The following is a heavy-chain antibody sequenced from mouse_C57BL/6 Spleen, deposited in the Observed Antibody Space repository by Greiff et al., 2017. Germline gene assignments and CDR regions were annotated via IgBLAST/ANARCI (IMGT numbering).Heavy chain of an antibody. CDR3: ARGAGYLGY. CDR1: GYTLTSYW. D-gene: IGHD3-3*01. Sequence: VKLQQPGAELVKPGASVKMSCKASGYTLTSYWITWVKQRPGQGLEWIGDIYPGSGSTNYNEKFKSKATLTVDTSSRTAYMQLSSQTSEDSAVYYCARGAGYLGYWGQGTTLTVSS. CDR2: IYPGSGST. J-gene: IGHJ2*01. V-gene: IGHV1-55*01.